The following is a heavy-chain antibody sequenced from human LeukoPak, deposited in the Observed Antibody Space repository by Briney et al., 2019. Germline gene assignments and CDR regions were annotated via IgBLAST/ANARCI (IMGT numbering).Heavy chain of an antibody. CDR3: ARDGSYYEIDY. D-gene: IGHD1-26*01. CDR1: GFTFSNYW. V-gene: IGHV3-74*01. J-gene: IGHJ4*02. Sequence: GGSLRLSCAASGFTFSNYWMHWVRQAPGKGLVWVSRIKTDGISTSYADSVKGRFTISRDNAKNTLYLQMNSLRAEDTAVYYCARDGSYYEIDYWGQGTLVTVSS. CDR2: IKTDGIST.